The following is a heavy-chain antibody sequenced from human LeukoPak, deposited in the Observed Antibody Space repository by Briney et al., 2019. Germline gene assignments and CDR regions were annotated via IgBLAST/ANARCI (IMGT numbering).Heavy chain of an antibody. D-gene: IGHD3-10*01. CDR1: GDTLTELS. V-gene: IGHV1-24*01. CDR3: ATDIYYGWGSGLFDP. J-gene: IGHJ5*02. Sequence: ASVKVSCKVSGDTLTELSMHWVRQAPGKGVVRVGGFDPEAGETIDVQKFQGRVSMTEGTSTDTAYMERSSVRYEDTGAYYCATDIYYGWGSGLFDPWGQGTLVTVSS. CDR2: FDPEAGET.